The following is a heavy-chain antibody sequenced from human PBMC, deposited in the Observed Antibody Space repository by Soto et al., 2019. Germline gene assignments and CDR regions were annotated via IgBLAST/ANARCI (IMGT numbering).Heavy chain of an antibody. J-gene: IGHJ4*02. CDR2: IYSDGRT. D-gene: IGHD1-1*01. V-gene: IGHV3-66*01. CDR3: GRGGYWNQNDY. CDR1: GFSVSNQD. Sequence: GGSLRLSCAASGFSVSNQDMSWVRQAPGKGLEWLSLIYSDGRTYYADSVKGRFTISRDNSKNTVYLQMNSLRAEDTAVYYCGRGGYWNQNDYWGQGTLVTVSS.